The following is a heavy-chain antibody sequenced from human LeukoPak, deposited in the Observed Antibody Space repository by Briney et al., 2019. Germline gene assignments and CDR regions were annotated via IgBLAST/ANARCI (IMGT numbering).Heavy chain of an antibody. D-gene: IGHD3-3*01. CDR3: ADYDVSSGRPLDP. CDR1: GGFVTSNDFY. J-gene: IGHJ5*02. CDR2: AFYSGIT. Sequence: SETLSLXCTVSGGFVTSNDFYWGWIRQPPGGGLEWIGAAFYSGITYYNPSLKSRATISVDTSKNQFSLKLTSVTAADTAVYYCADYDVSSGRPLDPWGQGTLVTVSS. V-gene: IGHV4-39*01.